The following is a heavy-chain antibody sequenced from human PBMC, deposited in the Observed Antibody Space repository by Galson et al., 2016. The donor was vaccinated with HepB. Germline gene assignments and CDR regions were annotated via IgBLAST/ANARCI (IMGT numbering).Heavy chain of an antibody. Sequence: SLRLSCAVSGFTVTTYWMSWVRQAPGKGLEWVALIAYDGSKKYYADSVRGRFTISRDNSKNTLYLQMNSLRTEDTAVYYCAKDLEVGIGYWGQGTLVTVSS. CDR1: GFTVTTYW. CDR2: IAYDGSKK. CDR3: AKDLEVGIGY. V-gene: IGHV3-30*18. D-gene: IGHD1-1*01. J-gene: IGHJ4*02.